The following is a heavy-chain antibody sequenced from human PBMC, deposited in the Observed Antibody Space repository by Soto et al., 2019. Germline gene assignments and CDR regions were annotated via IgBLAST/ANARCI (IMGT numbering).Heavy chain of an antibody. CDR2: LYHGGAT. CDR3: ARAFTAMGLCDS. Sequence: PSETLSLTCAVSGGSISSGAYSWSWIRQPPGKGLEWIGYLYHGGATYSNPSLKNRVTISGDWSKNQFSLKLNSVTAADTAVYYCARAFTAMGLCDSWGPGIMFTVSS. V-gene: IGHV4-30-2*01. D-gene: IGHD5-18*01. J-gene: IGHJ4*02. CDR1: GGSISSGAYS.